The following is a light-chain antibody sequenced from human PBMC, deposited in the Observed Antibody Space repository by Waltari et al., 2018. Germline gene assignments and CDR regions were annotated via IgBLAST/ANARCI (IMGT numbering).Light chain of an antibody. CDR1: QSVGRS. V-gene: IGKV3-20*01. Sequence: EIVLTQSPGTLSLSPGERATLSCRASQSVGRSLTWYQQKPGQAPRLLIYGASSRATGIPDRFSGSGSGTDFSLTISRLEPEDFALYYCQHYVRLPVSFGQGTKVEVK. CDR2: GAS. CDR3: QHYVRLPVS. J-gene: IGKJ1*01.